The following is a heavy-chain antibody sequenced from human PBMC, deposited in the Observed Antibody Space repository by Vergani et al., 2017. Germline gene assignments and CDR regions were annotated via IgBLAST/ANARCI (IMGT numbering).Heavy chain of an antibody. CDR3: ARVNVPWFFDY. J-gene: IGHJ4*02. D-gene: IGHD3-22*01. V-gene: IGHV1-46*01. CDR1: GYTFTSYY. Sequence: QVQLVQSGAEVTKPGASVKISCKASGYTFTSYYVHWVRQAPGQGLEWMGIIDPSGGSTNYAQKVQGRVTMTRDTSTSTVYMEVSSLRSEDTAVYYCARVNVPWFFDYWGQGTLVTVSS. CDR2: IDPSGGST.